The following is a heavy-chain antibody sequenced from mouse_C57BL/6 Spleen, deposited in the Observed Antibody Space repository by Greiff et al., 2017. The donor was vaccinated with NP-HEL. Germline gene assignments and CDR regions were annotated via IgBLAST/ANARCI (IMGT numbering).Heavy chain of an antibody. Sequence: QVQLQQSGPELVKPGASVKISCKASGYAFSSSWMNWVKQRPGKGLEWIGRIYPGDGDTNYNGKFKGKATLTADKSSSTAYMQLSSLTSEDSAVYFCAREPYYYGSSYEAWFAYWGQGTLVTVSA. CDR1: GYAFSSSW. D-gene: IGHD1-1*01. CDR2: IYPGDGDT. CDR3: AREPYYYGSSYEAWFAY. V-gene: IGHV1-82*01. J-gene: IGHJ3*01.